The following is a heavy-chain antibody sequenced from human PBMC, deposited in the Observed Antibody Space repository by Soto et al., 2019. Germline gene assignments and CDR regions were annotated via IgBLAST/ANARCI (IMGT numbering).Heavy chain of an antibody. J-gene: IGHJ4*02. Sequence: QVQLQQWGAGLLKPSETLSLTCAVYGGSFSGYSWTWIRQPPGTGLEWIGEINHSGSTNYNPSLTSRITMSEDTSKNQFSLKLTSVTAADTAVYYCARDKITGLFDYWGQGTLVTVSS. CDR2: INHSGST. CDR1: GGSFSGYS. CDR3: ARDKITGLFDY. D-gene: IGHD2-8*02. V-gene: IGHV4-34*01.